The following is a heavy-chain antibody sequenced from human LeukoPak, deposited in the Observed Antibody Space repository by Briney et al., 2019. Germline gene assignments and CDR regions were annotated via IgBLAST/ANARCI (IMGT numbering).Heavy chain of an antibody. Sequence: GGSLRLSCAASGFTFDDYAMHWVRQAPGKGLEWVSLISGDGGSTYYADSVKGRFTISRDNSKNSLYLQMNSLRTEDTALYYCAKDLGELDTAMATVSNNWFDPWGQGTLVTVSS. CDR3: AKDLGELDTAMATVSNNWFDP. CDR1: GFTFDDYA. D-gene: IGHD5-18*01. J-gene: IGHJ5*02. V-gene: IGHV3-43*02. CDR2: ISGDGGST.